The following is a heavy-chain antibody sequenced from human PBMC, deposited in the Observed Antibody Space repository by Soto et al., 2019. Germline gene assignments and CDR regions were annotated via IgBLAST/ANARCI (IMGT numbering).Heavy chain of an antibody. J-gene: IGHJ4*02. Sequence: GGALRLYCAASGVTFSSYAMSCVRQAPGKGLEWVSAISNSGDKTYYADSVKGRFTVSRDNSKNTLYLQMNSLRAEDTAVYFCAKDPNDYDSSAYYVDYWGRGTLVTSPQ. D-gene: IGHD3-22*01. CDR3: AKDPNDYDSSAYYVDY. CDR1: GVTFSSYA. V-gene: IGHV3-23*01. CDR2: ISNSGDKT.